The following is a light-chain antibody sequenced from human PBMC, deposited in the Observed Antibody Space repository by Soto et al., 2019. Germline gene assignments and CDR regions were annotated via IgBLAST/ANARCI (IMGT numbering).Light chain of an antibody. CDR3: SSYTSSNTLV. CDR2: EAS. CDR1: SSDVGAYNY. J-gene: IGLJ2*01. V-gene: IGLV2-14*01. Sequence: QSALTQPASVSGSPGQSITISCTGTSSDVGAYNYVSWYQQHPGKAPKLMIFEASDRPSGVSNRFSGSKSGNTASLTISGLQAEDEADYYCSSYTSSNTLVFGGGTKVTVL.